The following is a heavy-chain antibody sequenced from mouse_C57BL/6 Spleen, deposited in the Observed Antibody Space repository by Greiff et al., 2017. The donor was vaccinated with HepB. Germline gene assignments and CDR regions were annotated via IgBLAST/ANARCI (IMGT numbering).Heavy chain of an antibody. CDR3: ARDHIYDYDSYYAMDY. CDR1: GFTFSDYG. Sequence: EVKLMESGGGLVKPGGSLKLSCAASGFTFSDYGMHWVRQAPEKGLEWVAYISSGSSTIYYADTVKGRFTISRDNAKNTLFLQMTSLRSEYTAMYYCARDHIYDYDSYYAMDYWGHGTSVTVSS. CDR2: ISSGSSTI. J-gene: IGHJ4*01. V-gene: IGHV5-17*01. D-gene: IGHD2-4*01.